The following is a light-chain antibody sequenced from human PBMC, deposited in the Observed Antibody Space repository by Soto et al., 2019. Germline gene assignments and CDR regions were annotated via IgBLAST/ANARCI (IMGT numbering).Light chain of an antibody. CDR2: GAS. Sequence: EIVLTQSPGTLSLSPGERATLSCRASQSVRNNNLNWYQQKAGQAPRLLIYGASIRATGIPDRFSGSGSGTDFTLTISSLQPEDFATYYCQQYGSSGTFGQGTKVDIK. V-gene: IGKV3-20*01. CDR1: QSVRNNN. J-gene: IGKJ1*01. CDR3: QQYGSSGT.